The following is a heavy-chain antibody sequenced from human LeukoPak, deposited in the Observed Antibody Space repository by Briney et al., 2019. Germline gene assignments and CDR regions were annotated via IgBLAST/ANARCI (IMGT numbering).Heavy chain of an antibody. CDR2: INPNSGGT. J-gene: IGHJ6*03. D-gene: IGHD3-10*01. CDR1: GYTFTGYY. CDR3: ARDPARPYGSTYYYYYMDV. Sequence: VASVKVSCKASGYTFTGYYMHWVRQAPGQGLEWMGWINPNSGGTNYAQKFQGRVTITRDTSISTAYMELSRLRSDDTAVYYCARDPARPYGSTYYYYYMDVWGKGTTVTVSS. V-gene: IGHV1-2*02.